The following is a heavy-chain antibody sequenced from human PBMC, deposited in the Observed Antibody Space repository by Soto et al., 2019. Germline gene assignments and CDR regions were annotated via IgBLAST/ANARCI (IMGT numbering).Heavy chain of an antibody. D-gene: IGHD2-21*02. J-gene: IGHJ6*02. Sequence: SETLSLTCTVSGGSISSGGYYWSWIRQHPGKGLEWIGYIYYSGSTYYNPSLKSRVTISVDTSKNQFSLKLGSVTAADTAVYYCARVCGGDCHYGMDVWGQGTTVTVSS. V-gene: IGHV4-31*03. CDR2: IYYSGST. CDR1: GGSISSGGYY. CDR3: ARVCGGDCHYGMDV.